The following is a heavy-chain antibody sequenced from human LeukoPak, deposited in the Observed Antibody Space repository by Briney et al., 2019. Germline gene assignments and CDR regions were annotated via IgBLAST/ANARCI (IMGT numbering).Heavy chain of an antibody. CDR2: IYSGGST. V-gene: IGHV3-53*01. J-gene: IGHJ6*02. Sequence: PGGSLRLSCAASGFTVSSNYMSWVRQAPGKGLEGVSVIYSGGSTYYADSVKGRFTISRDNSKNTLYLQMNSLRAEDTAVYYCARGQYSSYGGKDVWGQGTTVTVSS. CDR3: ARGQYSSYGGKDV. CDR1: GFTVSSNY. D-gene: IGHD5-18*01.